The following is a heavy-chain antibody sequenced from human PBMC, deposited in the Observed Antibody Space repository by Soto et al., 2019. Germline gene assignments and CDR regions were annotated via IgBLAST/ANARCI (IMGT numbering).Heavy chain of an antibody. D-gene: IGHD1-26*01. V-gene: IGHV3-20*04. CDR3: ARNRRGGASFFDF. Sequence: EVQLVESGGSGIRPGGSLRLSCGASGFTFDDYGMNWVRQTPDKGLEWVSFINWSGDDSRYGDSGKGRFIVSRDNAKNSLCLEMNGPRVDDTALYFCARNRRGGASFFDFWGRGTLVTVSS. J-gene: IGHJ4*02. CDR2: INWSGDDS. CDR1: GFTFDDYG.